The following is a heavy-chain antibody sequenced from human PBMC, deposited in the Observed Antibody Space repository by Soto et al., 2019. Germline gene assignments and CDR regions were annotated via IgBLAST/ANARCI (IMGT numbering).Heavy chain of an antibody. D-gene: IGHD2-2*01. J-gene: IGHJ6*02. Sequence: GPPVKVSCKASGGTFSSYAISWVRQAPGQGLEWMGGIIPIFGTANYAQKFQGRVTITADKSTSTAYMELSSLRSEDTAVYYCARGNCSSTSCYLGDYYYGMDVWGQGTTVTVSS. CDR1: GGTFSSYA. CDR2: IIPIFGTA. V-gene: IGHV1-69*06. CDR3: ARGNCSSTSCYLGDYYYGMDV.